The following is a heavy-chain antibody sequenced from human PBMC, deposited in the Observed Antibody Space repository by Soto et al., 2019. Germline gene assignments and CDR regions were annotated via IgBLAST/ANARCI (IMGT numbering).Heavy chain of an antibody. CDR2: ISGSGGST. CDR3: AKDPDFGYGDYLPWLNWFDP. CDR1: GFTFSSYA. Sequence: GGSLRLSCAASGFTFSSYAMSWVRQAPGKGLEWVSAISGSGGSTYYADSVKGRFTISRDNSKNTLYLQMNSLRAEDTAVYYCAKDPDFGYGDYLPWLNWFDPWGQGTLVTVSS. V-gene: IGHV3-23*01. D-gene: IGHD4-17*01. J-gene: IGHJ5*02.